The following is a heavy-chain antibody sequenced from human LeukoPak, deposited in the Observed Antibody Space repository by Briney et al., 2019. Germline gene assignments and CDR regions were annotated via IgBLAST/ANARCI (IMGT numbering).Heavy chain of an antibody. CDR3: ASSVELWPQYYWYFDL. V-gene: IGHV1-69*13. CDR2: IIPIFGTA. J-gene: IGHJ2*01. CDR1: GGTFSSYA. D-gene: IGHD5-18*01. Sequence: GASVKVSCKASGGTFSSYAISWVRQAPGQGLEWMGGIIPIFGTANYAQKFQGRVTITADESTSTAYMELSSLRSEDTAVYYCASSVELWPQYYWYFDLWGRGTLVTVSS.